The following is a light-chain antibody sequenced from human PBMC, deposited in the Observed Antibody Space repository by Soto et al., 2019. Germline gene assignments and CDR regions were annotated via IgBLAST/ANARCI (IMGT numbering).Light chain of an antibody. CDR3: SSYTRSSSVL. V-gene: IGLV2-14*01. Sequence: QSALTQPASVSGSPGQSITISCTGTSSDVGYYNYVSWYQQHPGKAPKVLIYEVRNRPSGASSRFSGSKSDNTAFLTISGLQPEDEADYYCSSYTRSSSVLFGGGTKVTVL. CDR1: SSDVGYYNY. CDR2: EVR. J-gene: IGLJ2*01.